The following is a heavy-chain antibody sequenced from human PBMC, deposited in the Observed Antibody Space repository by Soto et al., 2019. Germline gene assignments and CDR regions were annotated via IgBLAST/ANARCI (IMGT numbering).Heavy chain of an antibody. CDR1: GFTFSSYA. J-gene: IGHJ3*02. Sequence: GGSLRLSCAASGFTFSSYAMSWVRQAPGKGLEWVSAISGSGGSTYYADSGKGRFTISRDNSKNTLYLQMNSLGAEDTAVYYCAKSMIVSLLATPWGAFDIWGQGTMVTVSS. V-gene: IGHV3-23*01. D-gene: IGHD2-15*01. CDR2: ISGSGGST. CDR3: AKSMIVSLLATPWGAFDI.